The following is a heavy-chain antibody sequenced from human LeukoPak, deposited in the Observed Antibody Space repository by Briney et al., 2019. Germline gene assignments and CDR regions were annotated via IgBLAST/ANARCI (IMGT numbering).Heavy chain of an antibody. CDR2: IYYSGST. CDR1: GGFISSYY. V-gene: IGHV4-59*12. CDR3: ARLIVVEKGAFDI. D-gene: IGHD3-22*01. Sequence: SETLSLTCTVSGGFISSYYWSWIRQPPGKGLEWIGYIYYSGSTNYNPSLKSRVTISVDTSKNQFSLKLSSVTAADTAVYYCARLIVVEKGAFDIWGQGTMVTVSS. J-gene: IGHJ3*02.